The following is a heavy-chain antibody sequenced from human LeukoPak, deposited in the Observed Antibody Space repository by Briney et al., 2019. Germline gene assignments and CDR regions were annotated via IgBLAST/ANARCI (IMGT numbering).Heavy chain of an antibody. J-gene: IGHJ4*02. V-gene: IGHV4-34*01. CDR1: GGSLSGYY. CDR2: INHSGST. CDR3: ARGRISQWLVRFDY. D-gene: IGHD6-19*01. Sequence: PSETLSLTCAVYGGSLSGYYWSWIRQPPGKGLEWIGEINHSGSTNYNPSLKSRVTISVDTSKNQFSLKLSSVTAADTAVYYCARGRISQWLVRFDYWGQGTWSPSPQ.